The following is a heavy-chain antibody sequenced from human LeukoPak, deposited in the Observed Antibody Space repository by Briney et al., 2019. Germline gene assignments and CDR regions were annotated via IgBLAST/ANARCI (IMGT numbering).Heavy chain of an antibody. CDR2: IYHSGST. Sequence: SETLSLTCAVSGYSISSGYYWGWIRQPPGKGLEWIGSIYHSGSTYYNPSLTIRVSISVDTSKNQFSLKLSSVTAADTAVYYCARHDLQLWSYFDYWGQGTLVTVSS. D-gene: IGHD5-18*01. J-gene: IGHJ4*02. CDR3: ARHDLQLWSYFDY. CDR1: GYSISSGYY. V-gene: IGHV4-38-2*01.